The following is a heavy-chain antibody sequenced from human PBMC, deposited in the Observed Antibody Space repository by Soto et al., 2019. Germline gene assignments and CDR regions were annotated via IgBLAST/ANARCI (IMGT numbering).Heavy chain of an antibody. CDR3: ARDLDGSGSYYTDY. V-gene: IGHV1-18*01. Sequence: QVQLVQSGAEVKKPGASVKVSCKASGYVFISYGISWVRQAPGQGLEWMGWISRHNGDTNYAQKFQGRVTMTTDASTSTAYMGRRGLRSDETAVYYCARDLDGSGSYYTDYGGQGTLVTVSS. CDR2: ISRHNGDT. CDR1: GYVFISYG. D-gene: IGHD3-10*01. J-gene: IGHJ4*02.